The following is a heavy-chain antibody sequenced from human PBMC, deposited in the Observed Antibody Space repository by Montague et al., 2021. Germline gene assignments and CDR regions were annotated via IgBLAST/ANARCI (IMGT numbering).Heavy chain of an antibody. CDR2: IYWDDEK. CDR3: AHRVGWAAGQNWFDA. Sequence: PALVKPTQTLTLTCTFSGFSISTSRVGVGWIRQPPGKALEWLALIYWDDEKRYSPSLKRRLTITKDTSKNQVVLTMTNIDPVDTGTYYCAHRVGWAAGQNWFDAWGQGTLVTVSS. D-gene: IGHD6-13*01. J-gene: IGHJ5*02. V-gene: IGHV2-5*02. CDR1: GFSISTSRVG.